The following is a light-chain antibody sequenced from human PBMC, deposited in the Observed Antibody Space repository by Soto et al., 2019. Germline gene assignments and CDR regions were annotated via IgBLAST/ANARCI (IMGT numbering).Light chain of an antibody. Sequence: QSVLTQPPSASGTPGQRVTSSCSGSSSNIGSNTVNWYQQLPGTAPKLLIYSHNQRPSGVPDRFSGSKSGTSASLAISGLQSEDEADYYCAAWDDSLNGYVFGTGTKVTVL. CDR2: SHN. CDR3: AAWDDSLNGYV. V-gene: IGLV1-44*01. J-gene: IGLJ1*01. CDR1: SSNIGSNT.